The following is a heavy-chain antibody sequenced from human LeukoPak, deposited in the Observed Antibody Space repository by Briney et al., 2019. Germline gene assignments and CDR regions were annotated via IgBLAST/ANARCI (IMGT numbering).Heavy chain of an antibody. CDR3: ARENCPGCRGPYDH. V-gene: IGHV3-21*01. Sequence: GGSLRLSCAASGFTFSSYTMNWVRQAPGKGLEWVSSISSSSTYIYYADSVKGRFTISRDNAKNSLHLQMNSLRAEDTAVYYCARENCPGCRGPYDHWGQGTLVSVSS. J-gene: IGHJ4*02. CDR2: ISSSSTYI. CDR1: GFTFSSYT. D-gene: IGHD5-18*01.